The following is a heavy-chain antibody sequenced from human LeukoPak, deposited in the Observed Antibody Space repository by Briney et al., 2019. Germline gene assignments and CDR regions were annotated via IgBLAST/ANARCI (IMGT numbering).Heavy chain of an antibody. D-gene: IGHD5-18*01. Sequence: ESGPTLVNPTQTLTLTCSFSGFSLSTTGVGVGWIRQPPGRAPEWLGVIYYNDDQRFSPPLKSRLFFTKDTSKNQVFLTLTNVDSADTATYYCAHRHRETRGGDTAMFADAFDFWGQGTPVTVTA. CDR1: GFSLSTTGVG. CDR2: IYYNDDQ. V-gene: IGHV2-5*01. CDR3: AHRHRETRGGDTAMFADAFDF. J-gene: IGHJ3*01.